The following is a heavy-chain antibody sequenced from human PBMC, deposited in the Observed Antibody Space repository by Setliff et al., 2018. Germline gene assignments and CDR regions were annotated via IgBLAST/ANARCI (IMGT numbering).Heavy chain of an antibody. CDR1: GFTFSSYR. D-gene: IGHD6-25*01. J-gene: IGHJ3*02. V-gene: IGHV3-33*08. Sequence: GGSLRLSCAASGFTFSSYRMHWVRQAPGKGLEWVAVIWDDGGNKYHADSVKGRFTISRDNAWDSLYLQMNSLRAEDTAVFYCARSPANGGHDAFDIWGQGTMVTVSS. CDR3: ARSPANGGHDAFDI. CDR2: IWDDGGNK.